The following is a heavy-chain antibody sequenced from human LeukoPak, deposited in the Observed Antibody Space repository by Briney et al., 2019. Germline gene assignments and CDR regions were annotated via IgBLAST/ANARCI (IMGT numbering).Heavy chain of an antibody. CDR2: IYSTVT. CDR3: ARTKYGSGSYYFDY. D-gene: IGHD3-10*01. J-gene: IGHJ4*02. V-gene: IGHV4-4*07. CDR1: GGSISTYY. Sequence: PSGTLSLTCTVSGGSISTYYLSWIRQPAGRGLEWIGRIYSTVTTYNPSLKSRVTMSADTSRNHVSLTLNSVTAADTAVYYCARTKYGSGSYYFDYWGQGTLVTVSS.